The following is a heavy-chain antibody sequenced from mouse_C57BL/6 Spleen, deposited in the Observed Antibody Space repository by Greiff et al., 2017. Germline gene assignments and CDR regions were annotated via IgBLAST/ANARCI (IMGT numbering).Heavy chain of an antibody. CDR3: ASTGYFDY. V-gene: IGHV5-4*03. CDR2: ISDGGSYT. J-gene: IGHJ2*01. CDR1: GFTFSSYA. Sequence: EVKLQESGGGLVKPGGSLKLSCAASGFTFSSYAMSWVRQTPEKRLEWVATISDGGSYTYYPDNVKGRFTISRDNAKNNLYLQMSHLKSEDTAMYYCASTGYFDYWGQGTTLTVSS.